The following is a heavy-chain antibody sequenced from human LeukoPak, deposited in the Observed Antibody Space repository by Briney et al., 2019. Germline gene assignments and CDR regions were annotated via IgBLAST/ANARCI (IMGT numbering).Heavy chain of an antibody. CDR1: GGSISSYY. CDR2: IYYSGST. V-gene: IGHV4-59*12. CDR3: ARDAHYYDSSGNSARIRAFDI. Sequence: SETLSLTCTVSGGSISSYYWSWIRQPPGKGLEWSGYIYYSGSTNYNPSLKSRVTISVDTSKNQFSLKLSSVTAADTAVYYCARDAHYYDSSGNSARIRAFDIWGQGTMVTVSS. D-gene: IGHD3-22*01. J-gene: IGHJ3*02.